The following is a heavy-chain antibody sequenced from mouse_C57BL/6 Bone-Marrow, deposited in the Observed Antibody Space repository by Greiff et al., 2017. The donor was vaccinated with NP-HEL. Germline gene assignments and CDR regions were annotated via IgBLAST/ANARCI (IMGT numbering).Heavy chain of an antibody. CDR2: INYDGSST. J-gene: IGHJ4*01. CDR1: GFIFSDYY. D-gene: IGHD2-4*01. Sequence: EVQLMESEGGLVQPGSSMKLSCTTSGFIFSDYYMAWVRQVPEKGLDWVANINYDGSSTYYLDSLKSRFIISGDNAKNILYLQMSSLKSEDTATYYCAREGGLRRRTYAMDYWGQGTSVTVSS. V-gene: IGHV5-16*01. CDR3: AREGGLRRRTYAMDY.